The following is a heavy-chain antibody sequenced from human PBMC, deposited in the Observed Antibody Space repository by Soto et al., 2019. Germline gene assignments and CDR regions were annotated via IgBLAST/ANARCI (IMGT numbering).Heavy chain of an antibody. CDR3: ATDSGSGPFDY. D-gene: IGHD1-26*01. Sequence: GASVKVSCKTSGYTFTYYALHWVRQAPGQGLEWMGWINTGNGKTKYSQNFQGRVTISRDNSKNTLFLEMNSLRAEDTAVYYCATDSGSGPFDYWGQGTLVTVSS. V-gene: IGHV1-3*04. CDR2: INTGNGKT. CDR1: GYTFTYYA. J-gene: IGHJ4*02.